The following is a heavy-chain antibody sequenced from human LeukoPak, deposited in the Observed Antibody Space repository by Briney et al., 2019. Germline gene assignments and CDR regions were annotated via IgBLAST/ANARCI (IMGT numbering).Heavy chain of an antibody. CDR2: INAYNGNT. J-gene: IGHJ5*02. CDR1: GYTFTSYG. Sequence: ASVKVSCKASGYTFTSYGISWVRQAPGQGLEWMGWINAYNGNTNYAQKLQGRVTMTTDTSTSTAYMELRSLRSDDTAVYYCAGLRWYRGPVWYWFDPWGQGTLVTVSS. D-gene: IGHD4-23*01. CDR3: AGLRWYRGPVWYWFDP. V-gene: IGHV1-18*01.